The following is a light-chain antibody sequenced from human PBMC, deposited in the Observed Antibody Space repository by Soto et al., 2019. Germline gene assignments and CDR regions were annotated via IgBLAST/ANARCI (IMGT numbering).Light chain of an antibody. CDR1: SSGVGGYNY. V-gene: IGLV2-14*01. CDR3: SSYTSGSTLVV. CDR2: EVS. Sequence: QSALTQPASVSGSPGQSITISCTGTSSGVGGYNYVSWYQQHPGKAPKLMIYEVSNRPSGVSNRFSGSKSGNTASLTISGLQAEDEADYYCSSYTSGSTLVVFGGGPKLTVL. J-gene: IGLJ2*01.